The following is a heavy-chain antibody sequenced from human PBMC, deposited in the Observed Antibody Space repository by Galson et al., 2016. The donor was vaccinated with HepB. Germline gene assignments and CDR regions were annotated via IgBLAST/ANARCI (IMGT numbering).Heavy chain of an antibody. CDR1: GFTFNTYY. J-gene: IGHJ5*02. CDR2: ISNSGVNT. V-gene: IGHV3-11*06. CDR3: ARARTARAALDL. D-gene: IGHD6-13*01. Sequence: SLRLSCAASGFTFNTYYMRWVRQAPGRGLEWVAYISNSGVNTHYAGSVNGRFTISRENAKNSLFLQMNSLRAEDTAVYHCARARTARAALDLWGQGTLVTASS.